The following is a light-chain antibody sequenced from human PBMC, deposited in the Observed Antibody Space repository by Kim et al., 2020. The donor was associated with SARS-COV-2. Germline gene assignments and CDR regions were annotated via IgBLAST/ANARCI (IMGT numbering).Light chain of an antibody. CDR2: GAA. J-gene: IGKJ5*01. CDR3: LQHNTYPIT. Sequence: ASVGDRVIITCRSSQDIRNDLGWYQQNPGGAPKRLIYGAASLRSGVPSRFSGSGSGTEFTHTISSLQPEDFATYFCLQHNTYPITFGQGTRLEIK. V-gene: IGKV1-17*01. CDR1: QDIRND.